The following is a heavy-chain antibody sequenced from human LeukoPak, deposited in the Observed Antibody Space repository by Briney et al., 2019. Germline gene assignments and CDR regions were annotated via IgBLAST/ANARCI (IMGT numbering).Heavy chain of an antibody. CDR2: IYYSGST. Sequence: SETLSLTCTVSGGSISGSSYYWGWMRQPPGKGLEWIGSIYYSGSTYYNPSLKSRVTISVDTSKNQFSLKLSSVTAADTAVYYCAIYIWNLSPAGVNFDYWGQGTLVTVSS. CDR1: GGSISGSSYY. D-gene: IGHD1-7*01. J-gene: IGHJ4*02. V-gene: IGHV4-39*07. CDR3: AIYIWNLSPAGVNFDY.